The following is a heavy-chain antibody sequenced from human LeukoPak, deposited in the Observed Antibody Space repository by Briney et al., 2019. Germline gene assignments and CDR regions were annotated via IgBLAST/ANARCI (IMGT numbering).Heavy chain of an antibody. J-gene: IGHJ4*02. Sequence: GASVKVSCKASGYTFTSYYMHWVRQAPGQGLEWMGIINPSGGSTSYAQKFQGRVTMTRDTSTSTVYMELSSLRSEDTAVYYCARDEFMTLASGWHRSPPSGYWGQGTLVTVSS. V-gene: IGHV1-46*01. CDR2: INPSGGST. CDR3: ARDEFMTLASGWHRSPPSGY. CDR1: GYTFTSYY. D-gene: IGHD3/OR15-3a*01.